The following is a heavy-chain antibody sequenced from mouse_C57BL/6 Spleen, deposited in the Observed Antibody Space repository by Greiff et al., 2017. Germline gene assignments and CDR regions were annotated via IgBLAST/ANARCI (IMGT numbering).Heavy chain of an antibody. Sequence: EVKLVESGGGLVKPGGSLKLSCAASGFTFSDYGMHWVRQAPEKGLEWVAYISSGSSTIYYADTVKGRFTISRDNAKNTLFLQMTSLRSEDTAMYYCARQTMIFDAMDYWGQGTSVTVSS. D-gene: IGHD2-4*01. CDR1: GFTFSDYG. J-gene: IGHJ4*01. CDR3: ARQTMIFDAMDY. CDR2: ISSGSSTI. V-gene: IGHV5-17*01.